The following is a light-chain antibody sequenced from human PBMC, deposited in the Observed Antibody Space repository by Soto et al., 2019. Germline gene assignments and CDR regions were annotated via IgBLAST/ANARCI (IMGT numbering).Light chain of an antibody. CDR1: SSNIGAHYD. CDR2: GNN. Sequence: QSALTQPPSVSGAPGQTAVISCSGSSSNIGAHYDVNWSRESTGTAPKLLIYGNNNRDSGVPERLSGSKSGTSATLAITGLQAEDEADYYCQSYDRRLSGYVFGTGTKVTVL. J-gene: IGLJ1*01. CDR3: QSYDRRLSGYV. V-gene: IGLV1-40*01.